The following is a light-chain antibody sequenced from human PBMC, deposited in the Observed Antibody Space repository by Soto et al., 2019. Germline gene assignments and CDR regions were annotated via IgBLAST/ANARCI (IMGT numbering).Light chain of an antibody. J-gene: IGKJ2*01. CDR3: QQLSNYPYT. Sequence: DIPLTQSPSFLSASVGDRVTITCRASQGISSYLAWYQQKPGKAPNLLIYAASTLQRGVPSRFSGSGSGTEFTLTISSLQPEDFATYYCQQLSNYPYTFGQGTNLDIK. CDR2: AAS. V-gene: IGKV1-9*01. CDR1: QGISSY.